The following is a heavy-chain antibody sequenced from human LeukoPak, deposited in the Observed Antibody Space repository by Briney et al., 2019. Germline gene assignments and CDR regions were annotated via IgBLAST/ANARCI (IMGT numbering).Heavy chain of an antibody. CDR2: IYYTGST. Sequence: SETLSLTCTVAGGPVGSGNNYWTWIRQPPGKGLEWIGYIYYTGSTNYNPSLKSRVTIPVDTSKNQFSLKLSSVTAADTAVYYCTRSYYDSSGYTPAIDYWGQGTLVTVSS. D-gene: IGHD3-22*01. CDR3: TRSYYDSSGYTPAIDY. V-gene: IGHV4-61*01. CDR1: GGPVGSGNNY. J-gene: IGHJ4*02.